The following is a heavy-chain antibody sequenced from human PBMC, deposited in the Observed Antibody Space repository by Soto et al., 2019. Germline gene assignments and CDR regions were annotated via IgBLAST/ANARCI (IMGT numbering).Heavy chain of an antibody. D-gene: IGHD3-3*01. V-gene: IGHV4-30-2*01. CDR1: GGSISSGGYS. CDR3: ARGITIFGVAVPGMDV. CDR2: IYHSGST. Sequence: PSETLSLTCAVSGGSISSGGYSWSWIRQPPGKGLEWIGYIYHSGSTYYNPSLKSRVTISVDRSKNQFSLKLSSVTAADTAVYYCARGITIFGVAVPGMDVWGQGTTVTVSS. J-gene: IGHJ6*02.